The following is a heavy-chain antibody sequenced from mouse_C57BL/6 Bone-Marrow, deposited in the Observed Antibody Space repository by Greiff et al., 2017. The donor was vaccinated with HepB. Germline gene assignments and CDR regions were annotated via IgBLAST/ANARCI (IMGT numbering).Heavy chain of an antibody. CDR1: GYTFTSYW. J-gene: IGHJ3*01. CDR2: IYPSDSET. Sequence: QVQLQQPGAELVRPGSSVKLSCKASGYTFTSYWMAWVKQRPGQGLEWIGNIYPSDSETHYNQKFKDKATLTVDKSSSTAYMQLSSLTSEDSAVYYCARKGYGGAYWGQGTLVTVSA. V-gene: IGHV1-61*01. CDR3: ARKGYGGAY. D-gene: IGHD2-14*01.